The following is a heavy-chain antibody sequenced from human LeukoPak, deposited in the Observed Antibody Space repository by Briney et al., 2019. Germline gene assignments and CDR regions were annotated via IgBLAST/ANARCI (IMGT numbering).Heavy chain of an antibody. J-gene: IGHJ6*03. V-gene: IGHV1-69*05. Sequence: SVKVSCKASGGTFSSYAISWVRQAPGQGLEWMGGIIPIFGTANYAQKFQGRVTITTDESTSTAYMELSSLRSEDTAVYYCAREPSLRYSSSTSCHMDVWGKGTTVTVSS. CDR3: AREPSLRYSSSTSCHMDV. CDR2: IIPIFGTA. CDR1: GGTFSSYA. D-gene: IGHD2-2*01.